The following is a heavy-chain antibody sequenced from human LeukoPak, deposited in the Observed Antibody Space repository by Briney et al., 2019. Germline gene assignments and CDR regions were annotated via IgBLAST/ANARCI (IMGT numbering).Heavy chain of an antibody. CDR2: IWNDGSNK. J-gene: IGHJ4*02. D-gene: IGHD3-10*01. CDR3: AKDADFARIYYYFDS. CDR1: GFTFSHYG. V-gene: IGHV3-33*06. Sequence: GGSLRLSCVGSGFTFSHYGMHWVRQTPGRGLEWVAVIWNDGSNKYYADSVKGRFTISRDNSKDTLYLETNNLRAEDTAIYYCAKDADFARIYYYFDSWGQGTLVTVSS.